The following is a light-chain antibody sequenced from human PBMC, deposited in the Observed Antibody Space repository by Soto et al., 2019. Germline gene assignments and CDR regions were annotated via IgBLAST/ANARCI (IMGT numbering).Light chain of an antibody. CDR2: QVT. J-gene: IGLJ1*01. V-gene: IGLV2-14*01. CDR1: TRDIAGYNY. Sequence: ALTQPASVSGALGQSITISCTGTTRDIAGYNYISWYQQLPGKAPKLMIYQVTIRPSGISNRFSGSKSGNTASLTISGLQAEDEADYYCTSFSSSTSLYVFGTGTKATVL. CDR3: TSFSSSTSLYV.